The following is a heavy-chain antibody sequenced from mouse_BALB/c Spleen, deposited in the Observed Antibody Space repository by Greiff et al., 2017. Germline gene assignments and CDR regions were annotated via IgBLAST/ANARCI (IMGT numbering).Heavy chain of an antibody. CDR2: INPSNGRT. CDR1: GYTFTSYW. V-gene: IGHV1S81*02. Sequence: QVQLQQPGAELVKPGASVKLSCKASGYTFTSYWMHWVKQRPGQGLEWIGEINPSNGRTNYNEKFKSKATLTVDKSSSTAYMQLSSLTSEDSAVYYCASQLGRGVFAYWGQGTLVTVSA. CDR3: ASQLGRGVFAY. J-gene: IGHJ3*01. D-gene: IGHD4-1*02.